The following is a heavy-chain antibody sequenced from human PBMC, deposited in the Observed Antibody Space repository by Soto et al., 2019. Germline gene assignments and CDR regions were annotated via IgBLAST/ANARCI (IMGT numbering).Heavy chain of an antibody. V-gene: IGHV4-59*01. D-gene: IGHD5-12*01. CDR1: GGSISPYY. CDR3: ATDIVATIHAY. J-gene: IGHJ4*02. Sequence: PSETLSLTCTVSGGSISPYYWSWIRQPPGKGLEWIGDIYYSGDTNYNPSLKSRVTISVDTSKNQFSLKLSSLRSEDTAVYYCATDIVATIHAYWGQGTLVTVSS. CDR2: IYYSGDT.